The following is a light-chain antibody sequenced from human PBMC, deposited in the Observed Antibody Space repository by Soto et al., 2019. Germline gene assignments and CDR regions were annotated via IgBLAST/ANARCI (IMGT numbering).Light chain of an antibody. V-gene: IGLV1-47*01. CDR1: SSNFASNS. CDR3: VTWDDNLSCVL. J-gene: IGLJ2*01. Sequence: QSVLTQPPSASGTPGQRVTISCSGSSSNFASNSVYWYQQVPGTAPKLLIYKSNQRPSGVADRFSGSKSGTSASLAISRLRSEDEADYYCVTWDDNLSCVLFGGGTKVTVL. CDR2: KSN.